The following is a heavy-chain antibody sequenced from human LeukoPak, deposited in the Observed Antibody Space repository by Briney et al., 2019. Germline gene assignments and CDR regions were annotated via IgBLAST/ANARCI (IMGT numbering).Heavy chain of an antibody. J-gene: IGHJ4*02. Sequence: ASVKVSCKASGYTFTNYYVHWVRQAPGQGLEWVGIINPGGGSTIYAQEFQGRVTMTRDTSTSTLYMEVSSLRSEDTAVYYCARLIRAGSGWHPLDYWGQGTLVTVS. V-gene: IGHV1-46*01. CDR2: INPGGGST. CDR1: GYTFTNYY. D-gene: IGHD6-19*01. CDR3: ARLIRAGSGWHPLDY.